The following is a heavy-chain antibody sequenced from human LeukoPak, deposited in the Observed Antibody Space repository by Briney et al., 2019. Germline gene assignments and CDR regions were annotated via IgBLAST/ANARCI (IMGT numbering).Heavy chain of an antibody. D-gene: IGHD6-19*01. V-gene: IGHV6-1*01. CDR2: TYYRSKWYD. CDR3: ARGFSSGWYGPFDY. J-gene: IGHJ4*02. CDR1: GDSVSSNSAA. Sequence: SQTLSLTCAISGDSVSSNSAAWNWIRQSPSRGLEWLGRTYYRSKWYDDYAVSVKSRITINPDTSKNQFSLQLNSVTPEDTGVYYCARGFSSGWYGPFDYWGQGTLVTVSS.